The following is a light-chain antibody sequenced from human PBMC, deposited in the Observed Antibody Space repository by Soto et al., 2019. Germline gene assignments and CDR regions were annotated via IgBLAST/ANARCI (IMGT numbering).Light chain of an antibody. V-gene: IGKV3-20*01. CDR2: GAS. CDR1: QSVDSSY. CDR3: QQYGSSSWT. J-gene: IGKJ1*01. Sequence: EIVWTQSPGTLSLSPGERATLSCRASQSVDSSYLPWYHQRPGQAPRLLIYGASSRATGIPDRFSGSGSGTDFTLTISRLEPEDFAVYYCQQYGSSSWTFGQGTKVDIK.